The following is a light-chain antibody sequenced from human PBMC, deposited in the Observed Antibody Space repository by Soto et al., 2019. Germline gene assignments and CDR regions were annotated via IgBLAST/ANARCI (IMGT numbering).Light chain of an antibody. CDR1: SSDVGGYNY. CDR2: DVS. Sequence: QSVLTQPASVSGSPGQSITISCTGTSSDVGGYNYVSWYQQHPGKAPKLMIYDVSNRPSGVSSRFSGSKSGNTASLTISGLQAEDEADYCCSSYTSSSTLDVFGTGTKVTV. CDR3: SSYTSSSTLDV. J-gene: IGLJ1*01. V-gene: IGLV2-14*01.